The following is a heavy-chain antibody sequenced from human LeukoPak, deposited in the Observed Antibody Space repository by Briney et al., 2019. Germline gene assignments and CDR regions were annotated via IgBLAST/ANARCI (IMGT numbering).Heavy chain of an antibody. CDR1: RGSISNSNYF. CDR3: ARVYRSSGWYRAVALFDD. D-gene: IGHD6-19*01. J-gene: IGHJ4*02. Sequence: SETLSLTCSVSRGSISNSNYFWGWIRQPPGKGLEWIGSIFYSGSTYYNPSLKSRVTISVDTSKNQFSLKLSSVTAADTAVYYCARVYRSSGWYRAVALFDDWGQGTLVTVSS. V-gene: IGHV4-39*07. CDR2: IFYSGST.